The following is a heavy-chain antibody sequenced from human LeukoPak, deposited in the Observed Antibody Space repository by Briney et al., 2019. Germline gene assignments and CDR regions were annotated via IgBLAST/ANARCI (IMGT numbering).Heavy chain of an antibody. Sequence: GGSLRLSCAAPGLTFSSFGMHWVRQAPGKGLEWVAFIRYDDSAKFYADSVKGRFTIYRDNSKNTLYLQMNSLRAEETAVYYCTKGGYYFDYWGQGSLVTVSS. D-gene: IGHD3-16*01. V-gene: IGHV3-30*02. CDR1: GLTFSSFG. J-gene: IGHJ4*02. CDR2: IRYDDSAK. CDR3: TKGGYYFDY.